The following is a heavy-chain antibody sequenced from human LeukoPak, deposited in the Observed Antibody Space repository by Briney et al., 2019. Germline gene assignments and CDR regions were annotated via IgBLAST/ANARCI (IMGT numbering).Heavy chain of an antibody. J-gene: IGHJ5*02. CDR2: ISGSGGST. CDR1: GFAFNSYT. D-gene: IGHD2-21*02. CDR3: AKDASYCGGDCYSGNWFDP. V-gene: IGHV3-23*01. Sequence: GGSLRLSCAASGFAFNSYTIKWVRQAPGKGLEWVSAISGSGGSTYYADSVKGRFTISRDNSKNTLYLQMNSLRAEDTAVYYCAKDASYCGGDCYSGNWFDPWGQGTLVTVSS.